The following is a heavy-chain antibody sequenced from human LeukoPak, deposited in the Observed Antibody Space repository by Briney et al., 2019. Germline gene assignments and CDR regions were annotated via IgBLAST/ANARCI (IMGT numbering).Heavy chain of an antibody. D-gene: IGHD4-17*01. Sequence: PGGSLRLSCAASGFTFSSYWMHWVRQAPGKGLVWVSRINSDGSSTSYADSVKGRFTISRDNAKNTLYLQTNSLRAEDTAVYYCARDRYGDYIKFDPWGQGTLVTVSS. J-gene: IGHJ5*02. CDR3: ARDRYGDYIKFDP. V-gene: IGHV3-74*01. CDR1: GFTFSSYW. CDR2: INSDGSST.